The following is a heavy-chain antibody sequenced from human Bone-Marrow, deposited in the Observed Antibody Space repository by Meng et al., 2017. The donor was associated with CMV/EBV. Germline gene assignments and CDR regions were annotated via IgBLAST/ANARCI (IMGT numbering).Heavy chain of an antibody. Sequence: GSLRLSCTVSGGSIRSYYWSWIRQPPGKGLEWIGYIYYSGSTNYNPSLKSRVTISVDTSKNQFSLKLSSVTAADTAVYYCARRVGATIIDYWGQGTLVTVSS. CDR3: ARRVGATIIDY. D-gene: IGHD1-26*01. CDR2: IYYSGST. CDR1: GGSIRSYY. V-gene: IGHV4-59*08. J-gene: IGHJ4*02.